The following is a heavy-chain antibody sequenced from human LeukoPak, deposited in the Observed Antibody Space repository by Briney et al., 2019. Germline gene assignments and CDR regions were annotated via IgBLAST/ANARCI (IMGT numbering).Heavy chain of an antibody. D-gene: IGHD6-13*01. CDR1: GFTFSSYS. CDR2: ISSSSSYI. V-gene: IGHV3-21*01. Sequence: GGSLRLSCAASGFTFSSYSMNWVRQAPGKGLEWVSSISSSSSYIYYADSVKGRFTISRDNAKNSLYLQMNSLRAEDTAVYYCARGGEQQLVLDYWGQGTLVTVSS. J-gene: IGHJ4*02. CDR3: ARGGEQQLVLDY.